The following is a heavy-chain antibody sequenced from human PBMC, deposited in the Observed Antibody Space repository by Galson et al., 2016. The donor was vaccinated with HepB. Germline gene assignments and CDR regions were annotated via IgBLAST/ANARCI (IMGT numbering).Heavy chain of an antibody. J-gene: IGHJ6*01. D-gene: IGHD3-10*02. Sequence: QSGAEVKKSGESLKISCKGAGFSFTSYWIGWVRQMPGKGLDWMGIIYTGDSDTKYSPSFQGQVTIPAATSTSTASLHWCSPKASDTATSYLGTHVMFHQVMVVWGKGTTVAVSS. CDR2: IYTGDSDT. CDR3: GTHVMFHQVMVV. CDR1: GFSFTSYW. V-gene: IGHV5-51*01.